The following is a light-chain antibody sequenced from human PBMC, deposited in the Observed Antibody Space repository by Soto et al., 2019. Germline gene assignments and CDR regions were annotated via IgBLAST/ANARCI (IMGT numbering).Light chain of an antibody. CDR3: QKFRNWPWK. Sequence: EIVLTQSQGTLSVSPVYRFTLSCRASQSISINLAWYQPKPGQAPRLLIHGASTRATGIPARISGSGSGTEFTLTISSLQSEDVAVYYCQKFRNWPWKCGQGTKGDIK. CDR2: GAS. CDR1: QSISIN. J-gene: IGKJ1*01. V-gene: IGKV3D-15*01.